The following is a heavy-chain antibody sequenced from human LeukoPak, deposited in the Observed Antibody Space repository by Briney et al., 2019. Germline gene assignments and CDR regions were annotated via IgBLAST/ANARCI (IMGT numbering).Heavy chain of an antibody. V-gene: IGHV3-21*01. CDR2: ISSSSSYI. Sequence: GGSLRLSCAASGFTFSTYTMNWVRQAPGKGLEWVSSISSSSSYIYYADSVKGRFTISSDNAKNSLYLQMNSLRAEETAVYYCASGSDSSGYYPVSFDYWGQGTLVTVSS. J-gene: IGHJ4*02. CDR3: ASGSDSSGYYPVSFDY. CDR1: GFTFSTYT. D-gene: IGHD3-22*01.